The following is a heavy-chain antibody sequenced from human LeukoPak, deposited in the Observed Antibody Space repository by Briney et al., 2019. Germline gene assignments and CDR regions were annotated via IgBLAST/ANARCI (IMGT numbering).Heavy chain of an antibody. V-gene: IGHV3-9*01. D-gene: IGHD3-22*01. J-gene: IGHJ4*02. Sequence: GGSLRLSCAASGFTFSSYAMHWVRQAPGKGLEWVSGISWNSGTIGYADSVKGRFTLSRDNAKNSLYLQMNSLRAEDTALYYCAKDKGYDSSGYFDYWGQGTLVTVSS. CDR3: AKDKGYDSSGYFDY. CDR1: GFTFSSYA. CDR2: ISWNSGTI.